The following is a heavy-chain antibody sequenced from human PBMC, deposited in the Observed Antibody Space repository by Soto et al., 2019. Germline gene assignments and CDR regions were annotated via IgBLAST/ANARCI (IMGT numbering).Heavy chain of an antibody. CDR2: IFYSGST. CDR1: GGSISSYY. D-gene: IGHD3-10*02. J-gene: IGHJ4*02. V-gene: IGHV4-59*01. Sequence: QLQLQESGPGLVKPSETLSLTCTVSGGSISSYYWSWIRQPPGKGLEWIGFIFYSGSTSYSPSLKSRVTISIDTSENQFSLKLSSVTAADTAVYYCASMIGDPVLSFDSWGQGTLVGVSS. CDR3: ASMIGDPVLSFDS.